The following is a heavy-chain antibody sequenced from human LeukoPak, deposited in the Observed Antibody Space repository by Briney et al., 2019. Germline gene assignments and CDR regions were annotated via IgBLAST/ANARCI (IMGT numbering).Heavy chain of an antibody. CDR3: AKDLTWIQVRHDD. J-gene: IGHJ4*02. D-gene: IGHD5-18*01. Sequence: PAGSLRLSCVASGFTFSVFGMTWVRQAPGKGLEWVSSVGAGDTYYADSVKGRFTISRDNSKNTPYLQMNSLRAEDTAVYYCAKDLTWIQVRHDDWGQGTLVTVSS. CDR1: GFTFSVFG. CDR2: VGAGDT. V-gene: IGHV3-23*01.